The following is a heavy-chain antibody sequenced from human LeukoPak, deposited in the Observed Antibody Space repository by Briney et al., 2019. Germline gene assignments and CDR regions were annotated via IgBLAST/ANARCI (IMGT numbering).Heavy chain of an antibody. CDR1: GGSISGYY. J-gene: IGHJ3*02. D-gene: IGHD4-17*01. CDR2: IYYSGST. Sequence: SETLSLTCTVSGGSISGYYWSWIRQPPGKGLEWIGYIYYSGSTNYNPSLKSRVTISVDTSKNQFSLKLSSVTAADTAVYYCARNAGIDYGDYVVDIWGQGTMVTVSS. CDR3: ARNAGIDYGDYVVDI. V-gene: IGHV4-59*01.